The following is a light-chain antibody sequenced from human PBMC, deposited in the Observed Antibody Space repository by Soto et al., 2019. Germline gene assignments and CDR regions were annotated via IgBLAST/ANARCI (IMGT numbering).Light chain of an antibody. CDR1: SSDVGGYNY. CDR2: DVS. CDR3: SSYTRRSTLFSV. Sequence: QSVLTQPASVSGSPGQSITISCTGTSSDVGGYNYVSWYQQHPGKAPKLMIYDVSNRPSGVSNRFSGSKSGNTASLTISGLQAEDEADYYCSSYTRRSTLFSVFGTGPKVTVL. J-gene: IGLJ1*01. V-gene: IGLV2-14*01.